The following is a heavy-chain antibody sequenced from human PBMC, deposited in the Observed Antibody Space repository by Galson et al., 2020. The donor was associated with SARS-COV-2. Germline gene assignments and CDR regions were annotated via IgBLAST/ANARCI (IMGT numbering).Heavy chain of an antibody. Sequence: GGSLRLSCAASGFLFKTFGMHWVRQAPGKGLEWVAFISFDGSNDYYADSLKGRFIVSRDNSRNTLYLEMNSLRAEDTAVYYCARDRYCTYTACYNWIDPWGQGTLVTVSS. CDR1: GFLFKTFG. CDR2: ISFDGSND. CDR3: ARDRYCTYTACYNWIDP. V-gene: IGHV3-33*01. D-gene: IGHD2-2*01. J-gene: IGHJ5*02.